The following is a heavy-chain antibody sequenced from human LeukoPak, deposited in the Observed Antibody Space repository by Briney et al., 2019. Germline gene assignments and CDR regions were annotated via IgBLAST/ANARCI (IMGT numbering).Heavy chain of an antibody. D-gene: IGHD4-17*01. Sequence: SGGSLRLSCAASGFTFSSYEMNWVRQAPGKGLEWVSYISSSGSTIYYADSVKGRFTISRDNAKNSLYLLMNSLRAEDTAVYYCARALRTVWGYYFDYWGQGTLVTVSS. CDR2: ISSSGSTI. V-gene: IGHV3-48*03. CDR1: GFTFSSYE. CDR3: ARALRTVWGYYFDY. J-gene: IGHJ4*02.